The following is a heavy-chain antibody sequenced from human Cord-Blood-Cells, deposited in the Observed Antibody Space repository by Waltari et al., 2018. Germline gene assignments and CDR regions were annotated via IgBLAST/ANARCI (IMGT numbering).Heavy chain of an antibody. V-gene: IGHV1-69*01. CDR1: GGTFSRYA. CDR3: VRGDYITIFGVVIIGGIDY. Sequence: QVQLVQSGAEVKKPGSSVKVSCKASGGTFSRYAISWVRQAPGQALEWMGGIIPILGTANDAQKVQGGVTITADECTSTAYMELSSLRSEDTAVYYCVRGDYITIFGVVIIGGIDYWGQGTLVTVSS. J-gene: IGHJ4*02. D-gene: IGHD3-3*01. CDR2: IIPILGTA.